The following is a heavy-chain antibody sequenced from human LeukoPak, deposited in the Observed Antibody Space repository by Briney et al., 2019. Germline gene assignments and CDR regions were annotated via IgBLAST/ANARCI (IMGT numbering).Heavy chain of an antibody. Sequence: SETLSLTCTVSGGSISSYYWSWIRQPPGKGLEWIGEINHSGSTNYNPSLKSRVTISVDTSKNQFSLKLSSVTAADTAVYYCARGLVSGSGATDYWGQGTLVTVSS. CDR2: INHSGST. J-gene: IGHJ4*02. CDR3: ARGLVSGSGATDY. D-gene: IGHD3-10*01. CDR1: GGSISSYY. V-gene: IGHV4-34*01.